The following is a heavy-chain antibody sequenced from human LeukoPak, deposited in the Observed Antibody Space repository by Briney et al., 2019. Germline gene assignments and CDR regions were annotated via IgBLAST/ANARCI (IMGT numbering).Heavy chain of an antibody. D-gene: IGHD6-19*01. J-gene: IGHJ4*02. CDR3: AKDLSSGSRRAY. CDR1: GFTFSSYS. CDR2: ISTSSIYI. Sequence: GGSLRLSCAASGFTFSSYSMNWVRQAPGKGLEWVSFISTSSIYIYYADSVKGRFTISRDNAKNSLYLQMNSLRAEDTGVYYCAKDLSSGSRRAYWGQGTLVTVSS. V-gene: IGHV3-21*01.